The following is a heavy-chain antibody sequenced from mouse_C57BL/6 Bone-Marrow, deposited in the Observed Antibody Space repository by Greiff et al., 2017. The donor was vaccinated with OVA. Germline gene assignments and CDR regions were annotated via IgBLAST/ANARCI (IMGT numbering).Heavy chain of an antibody. CDR3: ARSDGYYEDFDY. CDR2: IDPSDSYT. J-gene: IGHJ2*01. Sequence: QVQLKQPGAELVMPGASVKLSCKASGYTFTSYWMHWVKQRPGQGLEWIGEIDPSDSYTNYNQKFKGKSTLTVDKSSSTAYMQLSSLTSEDSAVYYCARSDGYYEDFDYWGQGTTLTVSS. CDR1: GYTFTSYW. D-gene: IGHD2-3*01. V-gene: IGHV1-69*01.